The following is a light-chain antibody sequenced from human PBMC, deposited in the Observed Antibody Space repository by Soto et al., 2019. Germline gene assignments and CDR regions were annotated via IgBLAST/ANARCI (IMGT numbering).Light chain of an antibody. CDR2: GAS. CDR1: QSVGSYF. V-gene: IGKV3-20*01. J-gene: IGKJ1*01. CDR3: LQYATSPQT. Sequence: EIVLTQSPGTLSLSPGDRATLSCRASQSVGSYFFAWYQHKAGQPPRLLIYGASSRATGIPDRFSDSGSGTDFTLTISRLEPEDFAVYYCLQYATSPQTFGQGTKVEI.